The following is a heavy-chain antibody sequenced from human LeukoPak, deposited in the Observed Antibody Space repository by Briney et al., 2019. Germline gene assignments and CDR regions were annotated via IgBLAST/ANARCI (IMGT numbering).Heavy chain of an antibody. V-gene: IGHV1-69*02. J-gene: IGHJ4*02. Sequence: SVKVSCKASGGTFSSYTISWVRQAPGQGLEWMGRIIPILGIANYAQKFQGRVTITADKSTSTAYMELSSLRSEDTAVYYCARGDDSSGYYRFDYWGQGTLVTVSS. CDR3: ARGDDSSGYYRFDY. D-gene: IGHD3-22*01. CDR1: GGTFSSYT. CDR2: IIPILGIA.